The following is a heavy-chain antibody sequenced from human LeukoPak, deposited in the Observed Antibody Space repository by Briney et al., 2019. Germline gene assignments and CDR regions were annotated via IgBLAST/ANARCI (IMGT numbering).Heavy chain of an antibody. Sequence: SETLSLTCTVSGGSISSYYWSWIRQPAGKGLEWMGRIYTSGSTNYNPSLKSRVTMSVDTSKNQFSLKLSSVTAADTAVYYCARLLGYCSGGSCLNWFDPWGQGTLVTVSS. CDR3: ARLLGYCSGGSCLNWFDP. J-gene: IGHJ5*02. D-gene: IGHD2-15*01. CDR1: GGSISSYY. CDR2: IYTSGST. V-gene: IGHV4-4*07.